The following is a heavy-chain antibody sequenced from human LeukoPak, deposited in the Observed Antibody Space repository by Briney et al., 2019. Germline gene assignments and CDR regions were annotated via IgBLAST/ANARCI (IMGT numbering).Heavy chain of an antibody. D-gene: IGHD6-13*01. J-gene: IGHJ4*02. CDR3: AREYDSRARFDS. Sequence: GGSLRLSCVGSGDSFISHTMIWVRRAPGKGLEWIAYISSSGSPIYYADSVKGRFTVSRDNARTSLFLHMNSLRAEDTAVYYCAREYDSRARFDSWGQGTLVTVSS. V-gene: IGHV3-48*01. CDR2: ISSSGSPI. CDR1: GDSFISHT.